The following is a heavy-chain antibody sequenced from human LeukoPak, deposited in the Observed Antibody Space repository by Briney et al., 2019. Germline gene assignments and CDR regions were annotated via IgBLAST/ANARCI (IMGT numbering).Heavy chain of an antibody. CDR2: INPSGGST. D-gene: IGHD6-6*01. V-gene: IGHV1-46*01. CDR1: GYPFTSYY. J-gene: IGHJ4*02. CDR3: AREPARRGFDY. Sequence: ASVKVSCKASGYPFTSYYMHWVRQAPGQGLEWMGIINPSGGSTSYAQKFQGRVTMTRDMSTSTVYMELSSLRSEDTAVYYCAREPARRGFDYWGQGTLVTVSS.